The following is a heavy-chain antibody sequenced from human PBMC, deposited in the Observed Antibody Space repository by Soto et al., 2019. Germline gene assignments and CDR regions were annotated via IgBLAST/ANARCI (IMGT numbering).Heavy chain of an antibody. CDR1: GAFVNSVNNY. D-gene: IGHD3-3*01. CDR3: ARVPFTSFGVADPPVGWFNP. CDR2: IFYTGST. Sequence: QVHLQESGPGLVKPSQTLSLTCTVSGAFVNSVNNYWSWIRQPPGKGQEWLGYIFYTGSTYYNPFRRRRITISIDTSKNRFCLKVTSVTAADTASYYCARVPFTSFGVADPPVGWFNPWGQGTLVTVSS. J-gene: IGHJ5*02. V-gene: IGHV4-30-4*01.